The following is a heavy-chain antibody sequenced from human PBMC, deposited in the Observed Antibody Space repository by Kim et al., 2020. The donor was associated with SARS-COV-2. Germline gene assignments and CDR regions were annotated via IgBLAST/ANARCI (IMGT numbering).Heavy chain of an antibody. D-gene: IGHD6-13*01. CDR1: GGSISSGDYY. Sequence: SETLSLTCTVSGGSISSGDYYWSWIRQPPGKGLEWIGYIYYSGSTYYNPSLKSRVTISVDTSKNQFSLKLSSVTAADTAVYYCAREEGSSSWYYGYWGQGTLVTVSS. CDR2: IYYSGST. CDR3: AREEGSSSWYYGY. V-gene: IGHV4-30-4*01. J-gene: IGHJ4*02.